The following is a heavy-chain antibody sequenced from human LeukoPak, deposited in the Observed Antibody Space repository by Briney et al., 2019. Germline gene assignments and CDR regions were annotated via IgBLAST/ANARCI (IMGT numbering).Heavy chain of an antibody. Sequence: QPGGSLRLSCAASGFTFSSYALIWVRQAPGKGLEWVSAIDGGATVTFYADSVKGRFTVSRDNSKNTLYLQMNSLRDEDTAIYYCARILVSGSFDVWGQGTMDTVSS. CDR1: GFTFSSYA. CDR2: IDGGATVT. V-gene: IGHV3-23*01. D-gene: IGHD5/OR15-5a*01. J-gene: IGHJ3*01. CDR3: ARILVSGSFDV.